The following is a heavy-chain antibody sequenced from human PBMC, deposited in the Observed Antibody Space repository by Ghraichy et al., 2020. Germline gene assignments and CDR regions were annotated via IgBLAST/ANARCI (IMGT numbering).Heavy chain of an antibody. V-gene: IGHV4-38-2*02. J-gene: IGHJ5*02. CDR1: GYSISSGYY. D-gene: IGHD3-3*01. CDR3: ARMGVGDYFDFWSGYNLFAP. CDR2: IYHSGST. Sequence: SETLSLTCTVSGYSISSGYYWGWIRQPPGKGLEWIGSIYHSGSTYYNPSLKTRVTISIDTSENQFSLRLNSVTAADTAVYYCARMGVGDYFDFWSGYNLFAPWGQGILVTVSS.